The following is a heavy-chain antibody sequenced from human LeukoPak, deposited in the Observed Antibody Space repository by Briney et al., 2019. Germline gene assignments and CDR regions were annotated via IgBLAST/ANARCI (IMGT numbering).Heavy chain of an antibody. CDR2: INPHSGDT. Sequence: GASVKVSFKASGYTFTGHSLHWVRQAPGQGLEWMGWINPHSGDTNYAHKFQGRVTMTRDTSISIAYMELSSLKSDDTAVYYCAREGGSSYGYAYHWGQGTLVTVSS. CDR1: GYTFTGHS. D-gene: IGHD5-18*01. CDR3: AREGGSSYGYAYH. J-gene: IGHJ5*02. V-gene: IGHV1-2*07.